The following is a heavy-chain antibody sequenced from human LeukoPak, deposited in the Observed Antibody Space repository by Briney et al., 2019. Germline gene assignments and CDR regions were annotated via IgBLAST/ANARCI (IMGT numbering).Heavy chain of an antibody. CDR2: IYHSGST. Sequence: NPSETLSLTCTVSGGSISSGGYYWSCIRQPPGKGLECIGYIYHSGSTYYNPSLKSRVTISEDTSKNQFSLKLSSVTAADTAVYYCARHDSASYYFDYWGQGTLVTVSS. V-gene: IGHV4-30-2*01. CDR1: GGSISSGGYY. J-gene: IGHJ4*02. D-gene: IGHD2-15*01. CDR3: ARHDSASYYFDY.